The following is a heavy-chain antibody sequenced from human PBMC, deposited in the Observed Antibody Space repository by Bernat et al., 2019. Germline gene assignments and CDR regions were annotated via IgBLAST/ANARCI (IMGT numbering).Heavy chain of an antibody. Sequence: EVQLLESGGGLVQPGGSLRLSCAASGFTFSSYAMSWVRQAPGKGLEWVSAISGSGGSTYYADSVKGRFTISRDNSKNTLYLQMNSLRAEDTTVYYCAILQAARKLNDAFDIWGQGTMVTVSS. V-gene: IGHV3-23*01. J-gene: IGHJ3*02. CDR1: GFTFSSYA. D-gene: IGHD6-6*01. CDR2: ISGSGGST. CDR3: AILQAARKLNDAFDI.